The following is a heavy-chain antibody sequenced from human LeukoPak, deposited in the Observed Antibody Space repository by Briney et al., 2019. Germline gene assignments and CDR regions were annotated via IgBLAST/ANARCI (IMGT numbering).Heavy chain of an antibody. CDR1: GFIVSSNY. D-gene: IGHD3-22*01. Sequence: GGSLRLSCAASGFIVSSNYMSWVRQAPGKGLEWVSVIYSGGSTTYADSVKGRFTISRDNAKNTLYLQMNSLRAEDTAVYYCAREGQYYYDSSGYYYFDYWGQGTLVTVSS. J-gene: IGHJ4*02. CDR2: IYSGGST. CDR3: AREGQYYYDSSGYYYFDY. V-gene: IGHV3-53*01.